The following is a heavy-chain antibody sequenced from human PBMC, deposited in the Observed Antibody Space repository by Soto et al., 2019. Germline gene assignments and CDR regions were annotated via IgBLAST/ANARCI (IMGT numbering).Heavy chain of an antibody. D-gene: IGHD6-19*01. Sequence: QVQLVQSGAEVKKPGASVTVSCQTSGYTFSNYGINWVRQAPGQGLEWMGWISGYNGNTNYAQTVQGRVTMTTDTSTCTVYMELRSLKSDDTAIYYCSRFIMVGGWFDPNYYHGMDVWGQGTTVTVSS. J-gene: IGHJ6*02. CDR1: GYTFSNYG. CDR3: SRFIMVGGWFDPNYYHGMDV. V-gene: IGHV1-18*01. CDR2: ISGYNGNT.